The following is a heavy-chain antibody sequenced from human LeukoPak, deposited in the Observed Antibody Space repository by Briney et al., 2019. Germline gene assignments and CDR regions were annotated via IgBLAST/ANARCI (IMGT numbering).Heavy chain of an antibody. CDR1: GFTFSSYS. Sequence: GGSLRLSCAASGFTFSSYSMNWVRQAPGKGLEWVSYISSSSSTIYYADSVKGRFTISRDNAKNSLYLQMNSLRAEDTAVYYCAKSGGYNTGVNCYGTDVWGQGTTVTVSS. CDR2: ISSSSSTI. V-gene: IGHV3-48*01. D-gene: IGHD5-24*01. CDR3: AKSGGYNTGVNCYGTDV. J-gene: IGHJ6*02.